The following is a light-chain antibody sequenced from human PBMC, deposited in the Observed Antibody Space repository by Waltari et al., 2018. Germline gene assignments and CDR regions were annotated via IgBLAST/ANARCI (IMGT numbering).Light chain of an antibody. J-gene: IGLJ2*01. CDR3: SSYTSSSTPV. Sequence: TISCTGTSSDVGGYNYVSWYQQHPGKAPKLMIYEVSNRPSGVSNRFSGSKSGNTASLTISGLQAEDEADYYCSSYTSSSTPVFGGGTKLTVL. CDR2: EVS. V-gene: IGLV2-14*01. CDR1: SSDVGGYNY.